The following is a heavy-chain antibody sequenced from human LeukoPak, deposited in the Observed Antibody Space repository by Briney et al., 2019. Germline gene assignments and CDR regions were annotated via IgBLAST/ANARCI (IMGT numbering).Heavy chain of an antibody. CDR1: GGSISSYY. Sequence: PSETLSLTCTVSGGSISSYYWSWIRQPPGKGLEWIGYIYYSGSTNYNPSLKSRVTISVDTSKKQFSLKLSSVTAADTAVYYCARRRYFDWLDAFDIWGQGTMVTVSS. J-gene: IGHJ3*02. CDR2: IYYSGST. D-gene: IGHD3-9*01. V-gene: IGHV4-59*01. CDR3: ARRRYFDWLDAFDI.